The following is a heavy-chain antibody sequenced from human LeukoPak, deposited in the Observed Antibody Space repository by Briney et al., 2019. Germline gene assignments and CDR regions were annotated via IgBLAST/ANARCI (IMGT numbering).Heavy chain of an antibody. CDR1: GFTVSSNY. CDR2: IFIGGST. J-gene: IGHJ3*02. D-gene: IGHD1-26*01. V-gene: IGHV3-66*04. Sequence: PGGSLRLSCAASGFTVSSNYMTCVRQAPGKGLEWVSVIFIGGSTYYADSVKGRFTISRDNSKNTLYLQMNSLRAEDTAVYYCARQTSGNYYSYVFDIWGQGTMVTVSS. CDR3: ARQTSGNYYSYVFDI.